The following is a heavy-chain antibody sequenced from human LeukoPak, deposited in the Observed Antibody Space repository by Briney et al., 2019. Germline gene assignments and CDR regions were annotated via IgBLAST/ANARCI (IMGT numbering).Heavy chain of an antibody. D-gene: IGHD3-9*01. CDR3: ARASIVSPVPDSYYFDY. CDR1: GGSISSYY. Sequence: SETLSLTYTVSGGSISSYYWSWIRQPAGKGLEWIGRIYTSGSTNYNPSLKSRVTMSVDTSKNQFSLKLSSVTAADTAVYYCARASIVSPVPDSYYFDYWGQGTLVTVSS. J-gene: IGHJ4*02. CDR2: IYTSGST. V-gene: IGHV4-4*07.